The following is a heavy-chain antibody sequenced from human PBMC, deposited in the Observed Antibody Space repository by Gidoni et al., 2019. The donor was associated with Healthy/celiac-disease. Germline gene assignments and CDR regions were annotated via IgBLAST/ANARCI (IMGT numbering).Heavy chain of an antibody. V-gene: IGHV4-34*01. J-gene: IGHJ6*03. Sequence: QVQLQQWGAGLLKPSQTLSLTCAVYGVSFSGYYWSWIRQPPGKGLEWIGEINHSGSTNYNPSLKSRVTISVDTSKNQFSLKLSSVTAADTAVYYCASKSLFYYMDVWGKGTTVTVSS. CDR1: GVSFSGYY. CDR2: INHSGST. CDR3: ASKSLFYYMDV.